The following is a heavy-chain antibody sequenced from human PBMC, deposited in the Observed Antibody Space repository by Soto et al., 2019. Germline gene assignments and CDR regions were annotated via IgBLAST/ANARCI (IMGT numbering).Heavy chain of an antibody. J-gene: IGHJ6*03. CDR2: VSWNSGTM. Sequence: EVQLVESGGGLVQPGRSLRLSCEASGLSFDEYAMHWVRQAPGKGLEGVSGVSWNSGTMGYGDSVRGRFAISRDNAKNSLYLQMNSLTTEDTALYYCAKGFCSSTRCLTYSYMEVWGKGTTVTVSS. CDR1: GLSFDEYA. D-gene: IGHD2-2*01. CDR3: AKGFCSSTRCLTYSYMEV. V-gene: IGHV3-9*01.